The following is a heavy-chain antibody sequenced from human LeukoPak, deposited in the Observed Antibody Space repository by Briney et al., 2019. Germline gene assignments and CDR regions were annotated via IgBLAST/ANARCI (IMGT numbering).Heavy chain of an antibody. Sequence: GGSLRLSCSASAFTFSSYEMTWVRQAPGKGLEWVLYISSSGNSIYYADSVKGRFTISRDNAKNSLYLQMNNLRAEDTAVYFCAREIGLRIDFWGQGTLVTVSS. CDR1: AFTFSSYE. J-gene: IGHJ4*02. D-gene: IGHD5/OR15-5a*01. CDR2: ISSSGNSI. CDR3: AREIGLRIDF. V-gene: IGHV3-48*03.